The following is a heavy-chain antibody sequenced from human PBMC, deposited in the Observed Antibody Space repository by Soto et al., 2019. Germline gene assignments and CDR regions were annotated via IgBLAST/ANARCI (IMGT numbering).Heavy chain of an antibody. CDR3: ARESAAAMGNAFDI. CDR2: INHSGST. V-gene: IGHV4-34*09. CDR1: GGSFSGYY. J-gene: IGHJ3*02. Sequence: SETLSLTCAVYGGSFSGYYWSWIRQPPGKGLEWIGSINHSGSTYYNPSLKSRVTISVDTSKNQFSLKLSSVTAADTAVYYCARESAAAMGNAFDIWGQGTMVTVSS. D-gene: IGHD2-2*01.